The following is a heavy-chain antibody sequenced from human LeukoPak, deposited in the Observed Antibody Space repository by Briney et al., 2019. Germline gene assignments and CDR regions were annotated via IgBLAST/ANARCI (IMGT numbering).Heavy chain of an antibody. CDR3: ARDLSDAFDFDY. D-gene: IGHD3-16*01. CDR1: GFTFSSYG. CDR2: IWYDGSNK. V-gene: IGHV3-33*01. Sequence: GGSLRLFCAASGFTFSSYGMHWVRQAPGKGLEWVAVIWYDGSNKYYADSVKGRFTISRDNSKNTLYLQMNSLRAEDTAVYYCARDLSDAFDFDYWGQGTLVTVSS. J-gene: IGHJ4*02.